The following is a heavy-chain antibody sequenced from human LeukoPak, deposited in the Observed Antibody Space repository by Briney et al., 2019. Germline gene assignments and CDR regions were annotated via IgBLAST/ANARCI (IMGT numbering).Heavy chain of an antibody. D-gene: IGHD3-16*01. CDR1: GGSVRGD. J-gene: IGHJ4*02. V-gene: IGHV4-34*01. Sequence: PSQTLSLTGAVYGGSVRGDWSWIPQPPGKGREWIGQINHSGSTMYNPSIQSRVTISVDTSKKQFSLNLSSVTAADTAVYYCETHGGWHFDDWGQGRLVTVSS. CDR3: ETHGGWHFDD. CDR2: INHSGST.